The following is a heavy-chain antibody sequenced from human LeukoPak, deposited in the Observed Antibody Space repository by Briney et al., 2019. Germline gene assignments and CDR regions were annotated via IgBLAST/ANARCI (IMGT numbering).Heavy chain of an antibody. CDR3: ARDGPSVAGHFDY. V-gene: IGHV4-39*07. CDR1: GGSISSRSYY. J-gene: IGHJ4*02. Sequence: PSETLSLTCTVSGGSISSRSYYWGWIRQPPGKGLEWIGSIYNSESTYYNPSLKSRVTISVDTSKNQLSLKVSSVTAADTAVYYCARDGPSVAGHFDYWGQGTLVTVSS. D-gene: IGHD6-19*01. CDR2: IYNSEST.